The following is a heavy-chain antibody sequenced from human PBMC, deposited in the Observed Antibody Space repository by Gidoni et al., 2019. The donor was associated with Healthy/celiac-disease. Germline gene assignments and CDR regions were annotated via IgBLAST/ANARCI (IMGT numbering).Heavy chain of an antibody. D-gene: IGHD3-16*01. CDR2: IYYIGST. J-gene: IGHJ5*02. V-gene: IGHV4-59*01. Sequence: QVQLQESGPGLVKPSETLSLTCTVPGGSISSYYWSWIRQPPGKGLDWIGYIYYIGSTNYNPSLKSRFTISVDTSKNQFSLKLSSVTAADTAVYYCAREKGGYWFDPWGQGTLVTVSS. CDR1: GGSISSYY. CDR3: AREKGGYWFDP.